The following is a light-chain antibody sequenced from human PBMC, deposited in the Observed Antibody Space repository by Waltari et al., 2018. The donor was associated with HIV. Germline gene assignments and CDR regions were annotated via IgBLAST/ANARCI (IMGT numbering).Light chain of an antibody. CDR2: DVS. CDR3: LTYVSDSGTWK. CDR1: NIDVCNYNL. V-gene: IGLV2-23*02. J-gene: IGLJ3*02. Sequence: QSPLTQPASVSGNPGQSVTIPCTGTNIDVCNYNLVSWYQQHPGKAPKLLIYDVSKRPSGVSSRFSGSKSGYWASLTISGLLAEDESYYFCLTYVSDSGTWKFGGGTYLTV.